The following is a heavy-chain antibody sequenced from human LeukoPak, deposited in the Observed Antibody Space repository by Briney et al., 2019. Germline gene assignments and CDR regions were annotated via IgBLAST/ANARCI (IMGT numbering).Heavy chain of an antibody. J-gene: IGHJ5*02. Sequence: SVKVSCKASGGTFSSYAISWVRQAPGQRLEWMGGIIPIFGTANYAQKFQGRVTITADKSTSTAYMELSSLRSEDTAVYYCARGGGTYDILTGYYNPSNWFDPWGQGTLVTVSS. D-gene: IGHD3-9*01. CDR1: GGTFSSYA. CDR3: ARGGGTYDILTGYYNPSNWFDP. CDR2: IIPIFGTA. V-gene: IGHV1-69*06.